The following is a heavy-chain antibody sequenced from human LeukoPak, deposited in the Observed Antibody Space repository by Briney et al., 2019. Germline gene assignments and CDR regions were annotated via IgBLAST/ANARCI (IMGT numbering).Heavy chain of an antibody. CDR2: ISGSGGTT. V-gene: IGHV3-23*01. D-gene: IGHD2-21*02. Sequence: PGGSLRLSCAASGFTFSTYAMSWVRQAPGKGLEWVSAISGSGGTTYYADSAKGRFTISRDSSKNTLYLQMNSLRAEDTAVYYCAKALRYCGGDCYSGYYYAMDVWGQGTTVTVSS. CDR3: AKALRYCGGDCYSGYYYAMDV. J-gene: IGHJ6*02. CDR1: GFTFSTYA.